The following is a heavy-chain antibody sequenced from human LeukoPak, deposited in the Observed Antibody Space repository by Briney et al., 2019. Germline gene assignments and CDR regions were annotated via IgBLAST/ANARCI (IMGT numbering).Heavy chain of an antibody. J-gene: IGHJ6*02. V-gene: IGHV3-74*01. Sequence: GGSLRLSCTASGFTFSSYWMHWVRQAPGKGLVWVSRFNSDGSSINYADSVKGRFTISRDNSKNTLYLQMNSLRAEDTAVYYCARIRRDYDILTGYPGEDVWGQGTTVTVSS. CDR2: FNSDGSSI. D-gene: IGHD3-9*01. CDR1: GFTFSSYW. CDR3: ARIRRDYDILTGYPGEDV.